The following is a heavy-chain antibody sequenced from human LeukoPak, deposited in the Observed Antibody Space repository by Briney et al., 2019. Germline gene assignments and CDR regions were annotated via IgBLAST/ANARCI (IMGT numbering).Heavy chain of an antibody. D-gene: IGHD5-12*01. CDR3: ARDRWINHEEDY. CDR2: INPSGGST. CDR1: GYTFTGYY. V-gene: IGHV1-46*01. Sequence: GASVKVSCKASGYTFTGYYMHWVRQAPGQGLEWMGIINPSGGSTSYAQKFQGRVTMTRDTSTSTVYMELSSLRSEDTAVYYCARDRWINHEEDYWGQGTLVTVSS. J-gene: IGHJ4*02.